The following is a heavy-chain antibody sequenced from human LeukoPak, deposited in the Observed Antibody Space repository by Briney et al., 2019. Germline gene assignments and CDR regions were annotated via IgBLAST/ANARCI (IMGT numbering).Heavy chain of an antibody. D-gene: IGHD3-16*01. V-gene: IGHV3-9*01. CDR1: GFTFDDYA. J-gene: IGHJ4*02. CDR2: ISWNSGSI. Sequence: PGRSLRLSCAASGFTFDDYAMHWVRQAPGKGLEWVSGISWNSGSIGYADSVKGRFTISRDNAKNSLYLQMNSLRAEDTALYYCAKAKSSPEVLGSACLDYWGQGTLVTVSS. CDR3: AKAKSSPEVLGSACLDY.